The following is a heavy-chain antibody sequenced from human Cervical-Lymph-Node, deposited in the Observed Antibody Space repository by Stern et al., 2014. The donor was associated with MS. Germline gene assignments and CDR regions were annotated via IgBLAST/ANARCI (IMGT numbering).Heavy chain of an antibody. CDR2: INPSGGST. CDR3: ARVPRFGDLSDY. D-gene: IGHD3-10*02. Sequence: VQLVESGAEVKKPGASVKVSCKASGYTFTSYYMNWVRQAPGQGLEWMGIINPSGGSTSYAQKFQGRVTMTRDTSTSTVYMELSSLRSEDTAVYYCARVPRFGDLSDYWGQGTLVTVSS. J-gene: IGHJ4*02. CDR1: GYTFTSYY. V-gene: IGHV1-46*03.